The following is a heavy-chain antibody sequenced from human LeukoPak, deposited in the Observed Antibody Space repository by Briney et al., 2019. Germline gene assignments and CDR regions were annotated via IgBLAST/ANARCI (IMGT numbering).Heavy chain of an antibody. CDR1: EFTVSSNS. Sequence: GRSLRLSCAASEFTVSSNSMSWVRQAPGKGLEWVSGVYSGGSTFYADSVKGRFIISRDSSKNTLYLQMNTLRAEDTAVYYCAGGHSSGSYFNAYHLWGQGTMVTVSS. V-gene: IGHV3-53*01. D-gene: IGHD3-22*01. CDR2: VYSGGST. CDR3: AGGHSSGSYFNAYHL. J-gene: IGHJ3*01.